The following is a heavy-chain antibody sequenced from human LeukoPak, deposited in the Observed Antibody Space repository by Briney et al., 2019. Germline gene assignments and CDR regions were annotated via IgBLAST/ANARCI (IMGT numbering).Heavy chain of an antibody. Sequence: PGGSLRLSCAASGFTFSSYGMHWVRQAPGKGLEWVAVISYDGSDKYYADSVKGRFTISRDNSKNTLYLQMNSLRAEDTAVYYCARGRELPGVMINWGQGTLVTVSS. V-gene: IGHV3-30*03. CDR3: ARGRELPGVMIN. J-gene: IGHJ4*02. CDR2: ISYDGSDK. D-gene: IGHD1-26*01. CDR1: GFTFSSYG.